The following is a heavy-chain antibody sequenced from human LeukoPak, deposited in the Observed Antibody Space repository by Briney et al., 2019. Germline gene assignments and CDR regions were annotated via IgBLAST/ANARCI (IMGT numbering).Heavy chain of an antibody. CDR3: ARDANYGDYFRL. J-gene: IGHJ4*02. D-gene: IGHD4-17*01. CDR1: GFTFSTYT. V-gene: IGHV3-23*01. Sequence: GGSLRLSCTASGFTFSTYTMTWVRQAPGKGLEWVSGISASGGTTYYADSVKGRFTISRDNSKNTLFLQMNSLRAEDTAVYYCARDANYGDYFRLWGQGTLVTVSS. CDR2: ISASGGTT.